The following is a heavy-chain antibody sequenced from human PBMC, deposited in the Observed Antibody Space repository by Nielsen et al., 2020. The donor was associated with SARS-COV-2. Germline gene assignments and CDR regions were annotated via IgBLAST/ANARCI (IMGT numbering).Heavy chain of an antibody. CDR3: AKDLFRTTVVTPVEFDP. CDR1: GFTFSSYS. J-gene: IGHJ5*02. CDR2: ISSSSSYI. Sequence: GESLKISCAASGFTFSSYSMNWVRQAPGKGLEWVSSISSSSSYIYYADSVKGRFTISRDNAKNSLYLQMNSLRAEDTAVYYCAKDLFRTTVVTPVEFDPWGQGTLVTVSS. D-gene: IGHD4-23*01. V-gene: IGHV3-21*01.